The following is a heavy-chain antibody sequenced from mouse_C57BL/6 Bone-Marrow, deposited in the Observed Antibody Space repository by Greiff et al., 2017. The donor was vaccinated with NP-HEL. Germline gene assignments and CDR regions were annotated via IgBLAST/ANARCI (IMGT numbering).Heavy chain of an antibody. Sequence: EVMLVESGGGLVQPGGSLSLSCAASGFTFTDYYMSWVRQPPGKALEWLGFIRNKANGYTTEYSASVKGRFTISRDNSQSILYLQMNALRAEDSATYYCARYGSSGYDWYFDVWGTGTTVTVSS. J-gene: IGHJ1*03. CDR3: ARYGSSGYDWYFDV. CDR1: GFTFTDYY. V-gene: IGHV7-3*01. D-gene: IGHD3-2*02. CDR2: IRNKANGYTT.